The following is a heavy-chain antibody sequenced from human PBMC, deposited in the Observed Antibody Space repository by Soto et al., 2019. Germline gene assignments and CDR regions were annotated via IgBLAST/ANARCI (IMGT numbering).Heavy chain of an antibody. CDR2: ISSSSSYI. D-gene: IGHD2-8*01. V-gene: IGHV3-21*01. CDR3: ARDPGYCTNGVCYVYYYYYMDV. CDR1: GFTFSSYS. J-gene: IGHJ6*03. Sequence: EVQLVESGGGLVKPGGSLRLSCAASGFTFSSYSMNWVRQAPGKGLEWVSSISSSSSYIYYADSVKGRFTISRDNAKNSLYLQMNSLRAEDSAVYYCARDPGYCTNGVCYVYYYYYMDVWGKGTTVTVSS.